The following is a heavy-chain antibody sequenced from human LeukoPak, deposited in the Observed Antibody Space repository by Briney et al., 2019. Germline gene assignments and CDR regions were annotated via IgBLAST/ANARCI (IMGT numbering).Heavy chain of an antibody. CDR3: ARGDIVEGYFDY. Sequence: GGSLRLSCAASGFTFRNYGMHWVRQAPGKGLEWVANINQDGSEKYYVDSVKGRFTISRDNAKNSLYLQMNSLRAEDTAVYYCARGDIVEGYFDYWGQGTLVTVSS. D-gene: IGHD2-15*01. V-gene: IGHV3-7*01. CDR1: GFTFRNYG. J-gene: IGHJ4*02. CDR2: INQDGSEK.